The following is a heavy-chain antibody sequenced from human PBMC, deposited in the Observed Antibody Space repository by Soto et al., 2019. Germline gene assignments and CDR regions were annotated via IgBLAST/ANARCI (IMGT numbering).Heavy chain of an antibody. V-gene: IGHV1-8*01. CDR2: MNPNSGNT. CDR3: AREWIRRADYYYCGMDV. CDR1: GYTFTSYD. Sequence: QVQLVQSGAEVKKPGASVKVSCKASGYTFTSYDINWVRQATGQGLEWMGWMNPNSGNTGYAQKFQGRVTMTRNTYISTAYMELSSLRSEDTAVYYCAREWIRRADYYYCGMDVWGQGTTVTVSS. D-gene: IGHD5-18*01. J-gene: IGHJ6*02.